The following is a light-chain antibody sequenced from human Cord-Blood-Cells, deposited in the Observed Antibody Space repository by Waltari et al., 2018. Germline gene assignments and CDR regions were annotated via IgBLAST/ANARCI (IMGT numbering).Light chain of an antibody. CDR1: QSVSSN. Sequence: EIVMPQSPATLPVSPRGSATLSCRASQSVSSNLAWYQQEPGQAPRLLIYGASTRATGIPAMFSGSGSATEFTLSFSSLQSEDCAVDYCQQYNNWPPFTFGPGTKVDIK. CDR2: GAS. V-gene: IGKV3-15*01. CDR3: QQYNNWPPFT. J-gene: IGKJ3*01.